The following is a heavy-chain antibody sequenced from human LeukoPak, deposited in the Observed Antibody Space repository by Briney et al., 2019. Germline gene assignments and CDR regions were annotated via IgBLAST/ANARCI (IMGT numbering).Heavy chain of an antibody. J-gene: IGHJ4*02. D-gene: IGHD2-21*02. Sequence: SETLSLTCAVSGGSISSYYWSWIRQPPGKGLEWIGYIYYTGSTSYNPSLKSRVTISVDTSKDQLSLRLSSVTAADTAMYYCARGVTAMPYCFDYWGPGTLVTVSS. CDR1: GGSISSYY. CDR3: ARGVTAMPYCFDY. CDR2: IYYTGST. V-gene: IGHV4-59*01.